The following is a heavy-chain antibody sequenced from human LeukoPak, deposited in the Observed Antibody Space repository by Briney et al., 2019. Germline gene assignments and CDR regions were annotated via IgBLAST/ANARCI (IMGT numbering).Heavy chain of an antibody. Sequence: GRSLRLSCAASGFTFSSYGMHWVRQASGKGLEWVAVIWSDGSNKYYADSVKGRFTISRDNSKNTLYLQMNSLRAEDTAVYYCARDHSSGWYYFDYWGQGTLVTVSS. CDR3: ARDHSSGWYYFDY. V-gene: IGHV3-33*01. D-gene: IGHD6-19*01. CDR1: GFTFSSYG. CDR2: IWSDGSNK. J-gene: IGHJ4*02.